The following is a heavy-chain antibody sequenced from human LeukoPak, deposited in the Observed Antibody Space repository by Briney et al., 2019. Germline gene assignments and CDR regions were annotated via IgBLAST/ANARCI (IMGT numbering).Heavy chain of an antibody. CDR2: ISYDGSNK. CDR1: GFTFSSYA. V-gene: IGHV3-30*04. CDR3: ARDAADYYYYGMDV. D-gene: IGHD6-25*01. J-gene: IGHJ6*02. Sequence: PGRSLRLSCAASGFTFSSYAMHWVRQAPGKGLEWVAVISYDGSNKYYADSVKGRFTISRDNAKNSLYLQMNSLRAEDTAVYYCARDAADYYYYGMDVWGQGTTVTVSS.